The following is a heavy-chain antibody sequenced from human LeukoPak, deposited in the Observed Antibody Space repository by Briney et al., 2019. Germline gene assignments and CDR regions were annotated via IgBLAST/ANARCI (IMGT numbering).Heavy chain of an antibody. CDR2: ISYDGSNK. J-gene: IGHJ4*02. V-gene: IGHV3-30-3*01. CDR1: GFTFSSYA. CDR3: ARPADIVVVVAAIDY. Sequence: GRSLRLSCAASGFTFSSYAMPWVRQAPGKGLEWVAVISYDGSNKYYADSVKGRFTISRDNSKNTLYLQMNSLRAEDTAVYYCARPADIVVVVAAIDYWGQGTLVTVSS. D-gene: IGHD2-15*01.